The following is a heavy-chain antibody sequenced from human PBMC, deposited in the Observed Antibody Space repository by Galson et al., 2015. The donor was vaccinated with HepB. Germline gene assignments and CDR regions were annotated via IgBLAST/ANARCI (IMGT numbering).Heavy chain of an antibody. J-gene: IGHJ4*02. CDR3: ASGRDCTK. D-gene: IGHD2-8*01. V-gene: IGHV3-9*01. CDR1: GFTFDDYA. Sequence: SLRLSCAASGFTFDDYAMHWVRQAPGKGLEWVSGISWNSGSIGYADSVKGRFTISRDNAKNSLYLQMNSLRAEDTAVYYCASGRDCTKWGQGTLVTVSS. CDR2: ISWNSGSI.